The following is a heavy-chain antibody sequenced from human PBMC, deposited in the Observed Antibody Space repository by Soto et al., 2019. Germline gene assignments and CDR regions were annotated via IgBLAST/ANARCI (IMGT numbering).Heavy chain of an antibody. CDR3: AALGSVFRAVDY. CDR2: IYHTGST. D-gene: IGHD3-10*01. V-gene: IGHV4-59*01. Sequence: KPSETLSLTCTVSGGSISNYYWTWIRQPPGKGLEWIGYIYHTGSTNYNPSLNSRVTISLDTSKHQFSLKLTSVTAADTAVYYCAALGSVFRAVDYWGQGTLVTVSS. J-gene: IGHJ4*02. CDR1: GGSISNYY.